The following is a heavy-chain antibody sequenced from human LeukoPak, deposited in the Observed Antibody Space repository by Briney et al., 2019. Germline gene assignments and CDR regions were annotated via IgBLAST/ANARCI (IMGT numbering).Heavy chain of an antibody. J-gene: IGHJ4*02. D-gene: IGHD2-2*01. CDR2: INPISGGT. V-gene: IGHV1-2*06. CDR1: GYTFTGHY. CDR3: ASWPGNNCSSSNCPKSIDY. Sequence: GASVKVSCKASGYTFTGHYMHWVRQAPGQGLEWMGRINPISGGTNYAQKFQGRVTMTRDTSISTAYVEMSKLTPDDTAVYYCASWPGNNCSSSNCPKSIDYWGQGTLVTVSS.